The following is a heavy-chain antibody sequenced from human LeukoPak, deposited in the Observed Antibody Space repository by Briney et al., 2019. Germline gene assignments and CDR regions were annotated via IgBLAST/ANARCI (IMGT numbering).Heavy chain of an antibody. Sequence: SETLSLTCTVSGRSISSYYWNWIRQPPGKGLDWIGNIYTSGSTNYNPSLKSRVSILVDTSKNQLSLKVISVTAADTAVYFCARTGRYSGSYSTWGQGTLVTVSS. CDR1: GRSISSYY. D-gene: IGHD1-26*01. V-gene: IGHV4-4*09. CDR3: ARTGRYSGSYST. CDR2: IYTSGST. J-gene: IGHJ5*02.